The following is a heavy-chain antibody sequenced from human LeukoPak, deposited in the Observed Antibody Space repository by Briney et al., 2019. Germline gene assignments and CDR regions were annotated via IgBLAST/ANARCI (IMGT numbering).Heavy chain of an antibody. V-gene: IGHV3-21*05. CDR1: GFPFGAYS. CDR2: ISNSNI. CDR3: ARDHNWGFDY. Sequence: KSGGSLRLSCAASGFPFGAYSVNWVRQAPGKGLEWVSYISNSNIYYAESVKGRFTISRDNAKNSLYLEMNSLRAEDTAVYYCARDHNWGFDYWGQGILVTVSS. D-gene: IGHD7-27*01. J-gene: IGHJ4*02.